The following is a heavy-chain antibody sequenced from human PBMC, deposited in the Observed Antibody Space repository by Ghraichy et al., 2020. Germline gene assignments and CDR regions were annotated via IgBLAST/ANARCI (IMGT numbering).Heavy chain of an antibody. CDR3: AREDTVNFILDWFDP. Sequence: SETLSLTCTVSGYSISSGYLWGWIRQPPGKGLEWIGSIYHSGTTYYNPSLNSRVTISLDTSKNQISLRLRSVTAEDSAVYYCAREDTVNFILDWFDPWGQGTLVTVSS. CDR2: IYHSGTT. CDR1: GYSISSGYL. J-gene: IGHJ5*02. V-gene: IGHV4-38-2*02. D-gene: IGHD4-17*01.